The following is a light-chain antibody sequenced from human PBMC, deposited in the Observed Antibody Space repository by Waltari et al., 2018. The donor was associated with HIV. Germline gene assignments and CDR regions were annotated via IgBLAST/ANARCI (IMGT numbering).Light chain of an antibody. CDR1: ALPKHY. CDR2: KDT. J-gene: IGLJ1*01. V-gene: IGLV3-25*03. CDR3: HSSDSSGTYV. Sequence: SYELTQPPSVSVSPGQTARNTCPGDALPKHYVYWYQQKPGQAPELLIYKDTERPSGIPERFSGSSSGTTVTLTISGVQAEDEADYYCHSSDSSGTYVFGTGTKVTVL.